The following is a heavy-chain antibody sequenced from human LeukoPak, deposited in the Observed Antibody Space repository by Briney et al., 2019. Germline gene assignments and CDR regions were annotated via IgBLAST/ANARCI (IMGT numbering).Heavy chain of an antibody. D-gene: IGHD3-10*01. CDR2: SNSDGSST. V-gene: IGHV3-74*01. CDR3: SRGPGVAGRFFVGDQ. J-gene: IGHJ4*02. CDR1: GFTFSSHW. Sequence: GGSLRLSCAASGFTFSSHWMHWVRQAPGKGLVWVSRSNSDGSSTSYGDSVKGRFTISRDNAKNTLYLQMNSLRAEDTAVYYCSRGPGVAGRFFVGDQWGQGTLVTASS.